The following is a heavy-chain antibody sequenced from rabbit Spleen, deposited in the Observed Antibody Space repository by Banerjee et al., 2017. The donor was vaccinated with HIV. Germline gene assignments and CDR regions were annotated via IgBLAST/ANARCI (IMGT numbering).Heavy chain of an antibody. J-gene: IGHJ4*01. V-gene: IGHV1S45*01. Sequence: EESGGDLVKPEGSLTLTCKASGLDFSSSYWICWVRQAPGKGLEWIGCIHIVRGKAYYANWAKGRFTISQPSTAVTLQMTSLSAAGTATYFCARNGYGDGRWYDYYFNLWGPGTLVTVS. CDR2: IHIVRGKA. D-gene: IGHD3-1*01. CDR1: GLDFSSSYW. CDR3: ARNGYGDGRWYDYYFNL.